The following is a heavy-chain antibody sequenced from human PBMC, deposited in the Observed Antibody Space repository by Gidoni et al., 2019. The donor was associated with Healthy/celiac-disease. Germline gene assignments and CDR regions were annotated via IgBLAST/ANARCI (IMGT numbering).Heavy chain of an antibody. CDR1: GGTFSSYA. CDR2: IIPIFGTA. CDR3: ARSAPTVVTPAYFDY. Sequence: QVQLVQSGAEVKKPGSSVKVSCKASGGTFSSYAISWVRQDPGQGLEWMRGIIPIFGTANYAQKFQGRVTSTADKSTSTAYMELSSLRAEDTAVYYCARSAPTVVTPAYFDYWGQGTLVTVSS. V-gene: IGHV1-69*06. D-gene: IGHD4-17*01. J-gene: IGHJ4*02.